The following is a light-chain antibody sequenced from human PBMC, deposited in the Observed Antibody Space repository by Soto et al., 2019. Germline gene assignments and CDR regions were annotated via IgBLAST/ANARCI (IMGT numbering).Light chain of an antibody. J-gene: IGKJ5*01. Sequence: EIVLTQSPATLSLSPGERATLSCRASQSVTSYVAWYQQKPGQAPRLLIYDAFNRATGIPARFSGSGSGTDFTLTISSLEPEDFAVYYCQQRSNRPPSTFGQGTRLESK. V-gene: IGKV3-11*01. CDR3: QQRSNRPPST. CDR1: QSVTSY. CDR2: DAF.